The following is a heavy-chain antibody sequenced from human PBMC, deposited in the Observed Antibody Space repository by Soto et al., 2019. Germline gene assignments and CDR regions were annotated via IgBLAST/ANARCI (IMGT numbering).Heavy chain of an antibody. CDR3: ARALGSSPLSY. D-gene: IGHD6-6*01. CDR1: GDSVTRDDCY. V-gene: IGHV4-31*03. CDR2: IYYRGIT. J-gene: IGHJ4*02. Sequence: PSETLSLTCSVSGDSVTRDDCYWSWIRQHPGKGLEWIGYIYYRGITHYNPSLKSRVTMSVDTSKNQFSLKLSSVTAADTAVYCCARALGSSPLSYWGQGTLVTVSS.